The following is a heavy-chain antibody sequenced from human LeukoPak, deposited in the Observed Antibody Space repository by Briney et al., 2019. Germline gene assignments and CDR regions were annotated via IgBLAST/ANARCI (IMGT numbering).Heavy chain of an antibody. CDR3: ARVGRQDYAYFVH. V-gene: IGHV4-59*01. J-gene: IGHJ5*02. CDR1: GGSISSYY. Sequence: PSETLSLNCTVSGGSISSYYWSWIWQRPGKGLEWIGYINYSGSTNYNPSLKSRVTMSVDTSKNQFSLKLSSVTAADTAMYYCARVGRQDYAYFVHWRQGYLVTVSS. D-gene: IGHD4-17*01. CDR2: INYSGST.